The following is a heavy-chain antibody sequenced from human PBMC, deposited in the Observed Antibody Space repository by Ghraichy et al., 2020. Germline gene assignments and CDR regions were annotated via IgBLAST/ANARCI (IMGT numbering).Heavy chain of an antibody. CDR1: GFIFSGFN. J-gene: IGHJ4*02. CDR3: ARWGTGNLDY. D-gene: IGHD1-1*01. CDR2: VNQDGSER. Sequence: GGSLRLSCEASGFIFSGFNMNWVRQAPGKGREGVANVNQDGSERSYVESVRGRFTISRDNPKKSLYLQMNSLRVEDTAVYYCARWGTGNLDYWGQGTLVTCSP. V-gene: IGHV3-7*01.